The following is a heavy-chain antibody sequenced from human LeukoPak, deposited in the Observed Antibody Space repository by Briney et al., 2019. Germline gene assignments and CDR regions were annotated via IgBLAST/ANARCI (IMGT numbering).Heavy chain of an antibody. Sequence: SETLSLTCTVSGGSISSYYWSWIRQPPGKGLEWIGYIYYSGSTNYNPSLKSRVTISVDTSKNQFSLKLSSVTAADTAVYYCARALERLPRSDWFDPWGQGTLVTVSS. V-gene: IGHV4-59*01. CDR3: ARALERLPRSDWFDP. CDR1: GGSISSYY. J-gene: IGHJ5*02. CDR2: IYYSGST. D-gene: IGHD2-15*01.